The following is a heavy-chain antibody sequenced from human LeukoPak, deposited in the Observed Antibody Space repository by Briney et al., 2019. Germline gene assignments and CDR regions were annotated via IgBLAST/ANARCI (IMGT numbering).Heavy chain of an antibody. J-gene: IGHJ4*02. V-gene: IGHV4-4*07. D-gene: IGHD3-3*01. CDR2: IYTSGST. CDR1: GDSINTYS. Sequence: SETLSLTCSVSGDSINTYSWNWIRQPAGKGLEWIGRIYTSGSTNYNPSLKSRVTMSVDTSKNQFSLKLSSVTAADTAVYYCAREGGDFWSGYLYFDYWGQGTLVTVSS. CDR3: AREGGDFWSGYLYFDY.